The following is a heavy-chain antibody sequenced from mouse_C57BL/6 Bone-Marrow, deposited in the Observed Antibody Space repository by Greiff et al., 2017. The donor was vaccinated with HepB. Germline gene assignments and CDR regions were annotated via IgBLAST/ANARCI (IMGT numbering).Heavy chain of an antibody. D-gene: IGHD3-1*01. CDR1: GYAFTNYL. CDR2: INPGSGGT. J-gene: IGHJ2*01. Sequence: QVQLQQSGAELVRPGTSVKVSCKASGYAFTNYLIEWVKQRPGQGLEWIGVINPGSGGTNYNEKFKGKATLTADKSSSTAYMQLSSLTSEDSAVYFCAREGGSRTLDYWGQGTTLTVSS. CDR3: AREGGSRTLDY. V-gene: IGHV1-54*01.